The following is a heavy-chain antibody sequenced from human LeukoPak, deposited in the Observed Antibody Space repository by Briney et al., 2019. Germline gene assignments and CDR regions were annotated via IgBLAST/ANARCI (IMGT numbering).Heavy chain of an antibody. D-gene: IGHD3-16*01. CDR3: ASLHYDSGWGDYYNMDV. J-gene: IGHJ6*02. CDR2: IYSGGRT. V-gene: IGHV3-53*01. Sequence: GRSLRLSCAASGLTLSSNYMSWVRQPPGKALEGGAVIYSGGRTYYPDYVTGRCTITRDNPKTTLYLQMNSLRAEDTATYSCASLHYDSGWGDYYNMDVWGQGTTVTVSS. CDR1: GLTLSSNY.